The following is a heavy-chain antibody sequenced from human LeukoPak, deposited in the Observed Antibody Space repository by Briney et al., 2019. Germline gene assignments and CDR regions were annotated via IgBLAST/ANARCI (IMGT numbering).Heavy chain of an antibody. V-gene: IGHV3-21*04. J-gene: IGHJ6*03. CDR1: GFTFSSYS. CDR2: ISSSSSYI. D-gene: IGHD2-15*01. Sequence: PGGSLRLSCAASGFTFSSYSMNWVRQAPGKGLEWVSSISSSSSYIYYADSVKGRFTISRDNAKNSLYLQMNSLRAEDTAVYYCARDAVVVAATPPYYYYMDVWGKGTTVTISS. CDR3: ARDAVVVAATPPYYYYMDV.